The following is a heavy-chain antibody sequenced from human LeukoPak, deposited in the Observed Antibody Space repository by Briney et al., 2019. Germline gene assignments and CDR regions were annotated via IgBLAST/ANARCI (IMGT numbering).Heavy chain of an antibody. CDR1: GYTFTNYY. Sequence: ASVKVSCKTSGYTFTNYYIHWVRQAPGQGLEWMGIINPSGDIKDYAQTFQGRVTMTRDTSTSTIYMELSSLRSDDTAVYYCARAFGDFDLCSPCAYWGPGTLVTVSS. CDR3: ARAFGDFDLCSPCAY. V-gene: IGHV1-46*01. J-gene: IGHJ4*02. CDR2: INPSGDIK. D-gene: IGHD2-15*01.